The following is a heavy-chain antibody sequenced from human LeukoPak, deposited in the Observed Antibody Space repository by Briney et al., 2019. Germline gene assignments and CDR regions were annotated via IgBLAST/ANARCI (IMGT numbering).Heavy chain of an antibody. CDR1: GGSISSGGYY. J-gene: IGHJ6*02. D-gene: IGHD2-2*01. CDR2: IYYSGST. Sequence: SETLSLTCTVSGGSISSGGYYWSWIRQHPGKGLEWIGYIYYSGSTYYNPSLKSRVTISVDTSKNQFSLKLSSVTAADTAVYYCARVVPDYYYYGMDVWGQGTTVTVSS. CDR3: ARVVPDYYYYGMDV. V-gene: IGHV4-31*03.